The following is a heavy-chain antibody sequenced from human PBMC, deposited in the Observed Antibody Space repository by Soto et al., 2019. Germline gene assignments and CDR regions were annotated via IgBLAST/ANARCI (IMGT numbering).Heavy chain of an antibody. V-gene: IGHV2-5*02. Sequence: QITLKESGPTLVKPTQTLTLTCTFSGFSLSTSGVGVGWIRQPPGKALEWLALIYWDDDKRYSPSLKSRLTITKETSKNQVVLTITDMDPVDTATYYCAHRPRGIAAAGTGWFDPWGQGTLVTVSS. CDR1: GFSLSTSGVG. CDR3: AHRPRGIAAAGTGWFDP. D-gene: IGHD6-13*01. CDR2: IYWDDDK. J-gene: IGHJ5*02.